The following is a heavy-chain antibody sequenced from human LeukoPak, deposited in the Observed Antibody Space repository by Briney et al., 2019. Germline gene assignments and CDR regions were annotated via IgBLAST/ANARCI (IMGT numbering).Heavy chain of an antibody. CDR1: GFTFSSYG. CDR3: AKLTTS. CDR2: ISYDGSNK. J-gene: IGHJ4*02. V-gene: IGHV3-30*18. D-gene: IGHD4-11*01. Sequence: GGSLRLSCAASGFTFSSYGMHWVRQAPGKGLEWVAVISYDGSNKYYADSVKGRFTISRDNSNNTLYLQMNSLRAEDTAVYYCAKLTTSWGQGTLVTVSS.